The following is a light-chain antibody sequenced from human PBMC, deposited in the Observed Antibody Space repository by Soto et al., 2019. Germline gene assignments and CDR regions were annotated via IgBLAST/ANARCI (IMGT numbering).Light chain of an antibody. V-gene: IGKV1-5*03. CDR3: QQYGGA. Sequence: DIQMTQSPSTLSASVGDRVTITCRASQSISSWLAWYQQKPGKAPKLLIYKASSLESGVPSRFSGSGSGTEFTLTLSSLQPDDFATYYCQQYGGAFGQGTKVEIK. CDR2: KAS. CDR1: QSISSW. J-gene: IGKJ1*01.